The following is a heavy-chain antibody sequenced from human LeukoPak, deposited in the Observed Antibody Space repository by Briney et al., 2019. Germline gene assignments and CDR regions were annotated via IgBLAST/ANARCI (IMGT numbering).Heavy chain of an antibody. J-gene: IGHJ3*02. CDR3: ARGAIHCDSSCYYYPDAFDI. Sequence: SETLSLTCAVYGGSFSGYYWSWVRQPPGKGLEWMGEINHSGCNNYKPSLKSRVTISVDTSKNQFSLKLSSVTAEDAAVYYCARGAIHCDSSCYYYPDAFDIWRQGTMVTVSS. D-gene: IGHD3-22*01. CDR2: INHSGCN. CDR1: GGSFSGYY. V-gene: IGHV4-34*01.